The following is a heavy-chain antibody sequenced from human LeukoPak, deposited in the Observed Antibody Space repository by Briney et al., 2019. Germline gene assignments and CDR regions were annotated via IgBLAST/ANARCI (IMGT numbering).Heavy chain of an antibody. V-gene: IGHV1-2*04. D-gene: IGHD2-15*01. J-gene: IGHJ4*02. Sequence: GASVKVSCKASGYTFTGYYMHWVRQAPGQGLEWMGWINPNSGGTNYAQKFQGWVTMTRDTSISTAYMELSRLRSDDTAVYYCARDRPAMSPDSGGSCYDYWGQGTLVTVSS. CDR2: INPNSGGT. CDR1: GYTFTGYY. CDR3: ARDRPAMSPDSGGSCYDY.